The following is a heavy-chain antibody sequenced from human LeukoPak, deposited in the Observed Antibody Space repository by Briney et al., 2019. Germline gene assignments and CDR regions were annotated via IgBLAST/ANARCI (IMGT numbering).Heavy chain of an antibody. D-gene: IGHD3-22*01. Sequence: PGGSLRLSCAAPGFTFSSYAMSWVRQAPGKGLEWVSAISGSGGSTYYADSVKGRFTISRDNSKNTLYLQMNSLRAEDTAVYYCAKDHQYYYDSSGYYYWGQGTLVTVSS. CDR2: ISGSGGST. CDR3: AKDHQYYYDSSGYYY. CDR1: GFTFSSYA. J-gene: IGHJ4*02. V-gene: IGHV3-23*01.